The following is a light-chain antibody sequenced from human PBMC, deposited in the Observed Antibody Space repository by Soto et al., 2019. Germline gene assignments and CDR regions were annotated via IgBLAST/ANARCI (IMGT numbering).Light chain of an antibody. Sequence: IAMTQSTATLSVSPGERATLSCRASQSVSSNLAWYQHRPGQAPRLLIYGASSRATGIPARFSGTGSGTKFTLTISSLKHEDFAVYYCQQYNNWSQTFGQGTKVDIK. CDR3: QQYNNWSQT. CDR2: GAS. J-gene: IGKJ1*01. CDR1: QSVSSN. V-gene: IGKV3-15*01.